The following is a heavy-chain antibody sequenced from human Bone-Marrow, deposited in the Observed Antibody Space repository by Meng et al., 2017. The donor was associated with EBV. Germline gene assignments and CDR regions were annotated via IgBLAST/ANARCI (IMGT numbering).Heavy chain of an antibody. CDR3: AREQVGATRPFDY. Sequence: HPPRSGAWLVKPSETLSRHCTVSGGSIRSSSYDWGWIRQPPGKGLEWIGSIYYSGSTYYNPSLKSRVTISVDTSKNQFSLKLSSVTAADTAVYYCAREQVGATRPFDYWGQGTLVTVSS. D-gene: IGHD1-26*01. CDR1: GGSIRSSSYD. CDR2: IYYSGST. J-gene: IGHJ4*02. V-gene: IGHV4-39*07.